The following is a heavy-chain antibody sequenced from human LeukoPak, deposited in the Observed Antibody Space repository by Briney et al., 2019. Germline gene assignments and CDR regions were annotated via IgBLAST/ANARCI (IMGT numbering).Heavy chain of an antibody. V-gene: IGHV5-51*01. CDR2: IYPGDSDT. D-gene: IGHD6-19*01. CDR1: GYSFTSYW. Sequence: GESPKIFRSGSGYSFTSYWSGWVRQMPRKRLEWMGIIYPGDSDTRYSPSFQVQVTISADQSISTAYRQWSSLKPSYTAMYYSARIIAVAGGVNWFDPWGQRTLVTVSS. CDR3: ARIIAVAGGVNWFDP. J-gene: IGHJ5*02.